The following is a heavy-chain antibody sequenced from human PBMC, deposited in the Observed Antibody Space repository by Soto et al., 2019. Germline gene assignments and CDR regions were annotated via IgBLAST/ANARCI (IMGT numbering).Heavy chain of an antibody. CDR3: AAVPDSSSGPHFDY. V-gene: IGHV1-58*02. D-gene: IGHD6-6*01. CDR1: GFTFTSSA. J-gene: IGHJ4*02. CDR2: IVVGSGNT. Sequence: EASVTVSCKASGFTFTSSAMQWVRQARGQRLEWIGWIVVGSGNTNYAQKFQERVTITRDMSTSTAYMELSSLRSEDTAVYYCAAVPDSSSGPHFDYWGQGTLVTVSS.